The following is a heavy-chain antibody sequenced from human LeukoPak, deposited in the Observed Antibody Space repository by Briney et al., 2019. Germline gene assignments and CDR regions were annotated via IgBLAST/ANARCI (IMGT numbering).Heavy chain of an antibody. V-gene: IGHV4-59*12. CDR3: ARDRLWIEPLDY. CDR1: GGSFSSYY. J-gene: IGHJ4*02. Sequence: PSETLSLTCAVYGGSFSSYYWSWIRQPPGKGLEWIGYIYYSGSTYYNPSLKSRITISVDTSKNQFSLRLRSVTAADTATYYCARDRLWIEPLDYWGQGTLVIVSS. CDR2: IYYSGST. D-gene: IGHD5-18*01.